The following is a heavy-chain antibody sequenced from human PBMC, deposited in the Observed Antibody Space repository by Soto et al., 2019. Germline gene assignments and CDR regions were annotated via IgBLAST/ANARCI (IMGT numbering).Heavy chain of an antibody. D-gene: IGHD3-10*01. CDR1: GDSISSGDYY. J-gene: IGHJ4*02. CDR3: ARDRRGRDGEFDY. Sequence: QVQLQESGPGLVKPSQTLSLTCTVSGDSISSGDYYWSWIRQPPGKGLEWIGYIYYSGKTYYNPSLKSRVTISVDTSKSQFSLRLSSVTAADTAVYYWARDRRGRDGEFDYWGQGTLVTVSS. CDR2: IYYSGKT. V-gene: IGHV4-30-4*01.